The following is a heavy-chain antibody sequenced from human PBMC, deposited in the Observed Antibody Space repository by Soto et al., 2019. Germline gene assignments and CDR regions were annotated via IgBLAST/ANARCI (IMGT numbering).Heavy chain of an antibody. CDR3: ARAGYCGPGCYYYFDY. CDR1: GFTFGSYW. J-gene: IGHJ4*02. Sequence: GGSLRLSCAVSGFTFGSYWMDWVRLIPGKGLEWVAYIKPDGSATYYVDSVKGRFTISRDNAKNSLYLQMNSLRVEDTSVYYCARAGYCGPGCYYYFDYWGQGTLVTVSS. V-gene: IGHV3-7*01. CDR2: IKPDGSAT. D-gene: IGHD2-21*02.